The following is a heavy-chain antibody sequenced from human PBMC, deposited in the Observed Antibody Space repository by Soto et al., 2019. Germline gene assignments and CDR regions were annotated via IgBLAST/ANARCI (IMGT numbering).Heavy chain of an antibody. CDR2: TYYRSKWFH. CDR1: GDSVSSDITS. Sequence: QGQLQQSGPGLVKPSQTLSLTCAISGDSVSSDITSWNWIRQSPSRGLEWLGRTYYRSKWFHDYAASVKSRITINPDTSKNQSSLELNSMTPEDTAVYYCASGNALDVWGQGTVVTVSS. CDR3: ASGNALDV. V-gene: IGHV6-1*01. D-gene: IGHD1-26*01. J-gene: IGHJ3*01.